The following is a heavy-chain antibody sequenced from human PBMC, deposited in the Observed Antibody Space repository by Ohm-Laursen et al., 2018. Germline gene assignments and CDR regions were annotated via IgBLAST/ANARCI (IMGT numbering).Heavy chain of an antibody. J-gene: IGHJ4*02. CDR1: GFTFSSYA. V-gene: IGHV3-7*01. D-gene: IGHD3-10*01. CDR3: ARGMTYYLY. Sequence: SLRLSCAASGFTFSSYAMSWVRQAPGKGLEWVANIKPDGSEKYYVDSVKGRFSISRDNARDSLYLQMTSLRAEDTAVYYCARGMTYYLYWGQGALVTVSS. CDR2: IKPDGSEK.